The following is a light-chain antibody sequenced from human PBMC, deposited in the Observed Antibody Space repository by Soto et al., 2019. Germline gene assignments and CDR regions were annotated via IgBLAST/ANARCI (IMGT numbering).Light chain of an antibody. CDR3: SSYTSSNTLVA. Sequence: QSGLTQPASVSGSPGQSITISCTGTSSDIGGYDYVSWYQHHPGKAPKLMIYEVSNRPSGVSNRFSGSKSGNSASLTISGLQAEDEADYYCSSYTSSNTLVAFGGGTKLTVL. CDR1: SSDIGGYDY. CDR2: EVS. V-gene: IGLV2-14*01. J-gene: IGLJ2*01.